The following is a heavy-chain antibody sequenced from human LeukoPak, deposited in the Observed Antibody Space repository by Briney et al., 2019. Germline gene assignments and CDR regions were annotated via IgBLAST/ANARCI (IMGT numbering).Heavy chain of an antibody. Sequence: GGSLRLSCAASRFTFSSYAMSWVRQAPGKGLEWVSAISGSGGSTYYADSVKGRFTISRDNSKNTLYLQMNSLRAEDTAVYYCARDMVGKGYSSVFDYWGQGTLVTVSS. CDR3: ARDMVGKGYSSVFDY. V-gene: IGHV3-23*01. CDR1: RFTFSSYA. D-gene: IGHD6-25*01. CDR2: ISGSGGST. J-gene: IGHJ4*02.